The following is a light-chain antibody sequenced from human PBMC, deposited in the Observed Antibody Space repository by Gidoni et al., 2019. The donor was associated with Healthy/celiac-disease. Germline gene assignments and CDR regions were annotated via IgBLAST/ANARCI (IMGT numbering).Light chain of an antibody. CDR2: LGS. V-gene: IGKV2-28*01. CDR1: QSLLHSNGYNY. J-gene: IGKJ4*01. CDR3: MQALQTPRLT. Sequence: DIVMTHSPLSLPVTTGEPASISCRSSQSLLHSNGYNYLDWYLQKTGQSPQLLIYLGSNRASGVPDRFSGSGSGTDFTLKISRVEAEDGGVYYCMQALQTPRLTFGGXTKVEIK.